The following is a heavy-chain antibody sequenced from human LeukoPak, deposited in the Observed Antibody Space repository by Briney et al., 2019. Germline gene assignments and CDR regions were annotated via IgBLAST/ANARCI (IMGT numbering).Heavy chain of an antibody. V-gene: IGHV3-30-3*01. Sequence: PGGSLRLSCAASGFTFSSYAMHWVRQAPGKGLEWVAVIPYDGSNKYYADSVKGRFTISRDNSKNTLYLQMNSLRAEDTAVCYCAREWYYYDSSGYYEIAGMDVWGQGTTVTVSS. CDR2: IPYDGSNK. D-gene: IGHD3-22*01. J-gene: IGHJ6*02. CDR1: GFTFSSYA. CDR3: AREWYYYDSSGYYEIAGMDV.